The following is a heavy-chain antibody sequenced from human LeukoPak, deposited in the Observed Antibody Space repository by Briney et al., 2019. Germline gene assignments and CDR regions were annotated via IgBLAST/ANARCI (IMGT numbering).Heavy chain of an antibody. D-gene: IGHD3-9*01. J-gene: IGHJ3*02. V-gene: IGHV4-59*01. CDR2: IYYSGST. CDR3: AREGSFYDILTRNAFDI. CDR1: GGSISSYY. Sequence: SETLSLTCTVSGGSISSYYWSWIRQPPGKGLEWIGYIYYSGSTNYNPSLKSRVTISVDTSKNQFSLKLYSVTAADTAVYYCAREGSFYDILTRNAFDIWGQGTMVTVSS.